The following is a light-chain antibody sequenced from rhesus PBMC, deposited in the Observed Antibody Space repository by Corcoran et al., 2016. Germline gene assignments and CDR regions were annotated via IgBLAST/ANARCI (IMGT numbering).Light chain of an antibody. J-gene: IGKJ1*01. CDR3: QHGYGTPRT. Sequence: DIQMTQSPSSLSASVGDRVTITCRARENVNNYLNWYQQKPGKAPKLLIYKASTLQSGVPSRFSGSGSGTDYTFTLPSLQPEDVATYYCQHGYGTPRTFGQGTKVEIK. CDR2: KAS. CDR1: ENVNNY. V-gene: IGKV1-74*01.